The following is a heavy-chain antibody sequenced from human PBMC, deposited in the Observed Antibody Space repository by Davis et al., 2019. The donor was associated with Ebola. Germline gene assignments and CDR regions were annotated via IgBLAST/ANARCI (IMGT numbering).Heavy chain of an antibody. CDR3: ARDPPGP. J-gene: IGHJ5*02. Sequence: SVKVSCKASGDTFNIYPISWVRQAPGQGLEWMGRIIPIVGIGDYAQSFRGRVTITADKSTSTAYLELSSLISGDTAVYFCARDPPGPWGQGTPVTVSS. CDR1: GDTFNIYP. CDR2: IIPIVGIG. D-gene: IGHD3-10*01. V-gene: IGHV1-69*04.